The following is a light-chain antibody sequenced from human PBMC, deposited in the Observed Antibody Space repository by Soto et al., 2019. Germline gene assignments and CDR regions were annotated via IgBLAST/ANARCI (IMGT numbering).Light chain of an antibody. V-gene: IGKV1-5*03. Sequence: DIQMTQSPSTLSASEGDRVTITCRASQSINNWLAWYQQKPGKAPKLLISKASNLKSGVPSRFSGTGSGTEFPLTISSLQPDDFASYYCQQYDSYPFPFGGGTKVEL. CDR2: KAS. CDR1: QSINNW. J-gene: IGKJ4*01. CDR3: QQYDSYPFP.